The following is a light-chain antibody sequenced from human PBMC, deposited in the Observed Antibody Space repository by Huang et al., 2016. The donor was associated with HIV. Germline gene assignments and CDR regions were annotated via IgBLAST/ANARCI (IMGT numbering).Light chain of an antibody. V-gene: IGKV3-15*01. CDR3: HQYNDWPRT. CDR1: QSVSTD. CDR2: GTS. Sequence: EIVMTQSPASLPVSPGDRATLSCRALQSVSTDLAWYQKKPGQAPRLLIYGTSARATGVPPRFSGSGSGTNFTLTITSLQSEDFALYYCHQYNDWPRTFGQGTKVEVK. J-gene: IGKJ1*01.